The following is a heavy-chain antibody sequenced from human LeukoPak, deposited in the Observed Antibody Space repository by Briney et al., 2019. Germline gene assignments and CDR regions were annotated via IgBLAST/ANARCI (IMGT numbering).Heavy chain of an antibody. D-gene: IGHD3-10*01. J-gene: IGHJ4*02. CDR3: ASSTYYYGSGSYLSFDY. Sequence: GGSLRLSCAASGFTVSSNYMSWVRQAPGKGLEWVSVIYSGGSTYYADSVKGRFTISRDNSKNTLYLQMNSLRAEDTAVYYCASSTYYYGSGSYLSFDYWGQGTLVTVSS. CDR2: IYSGGST. V-gene: IGHV3-66*01. CDR1: GFTVSSNY.